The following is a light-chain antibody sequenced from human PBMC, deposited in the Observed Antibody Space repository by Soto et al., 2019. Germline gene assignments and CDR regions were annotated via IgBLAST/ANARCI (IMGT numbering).Light chain of an antibody. J-gene: IGKJ2*01. CDR1: QSLYNSNNLNY. CDR2: WAS. V-gene: IGKV4-1*01. Sequence: DIVMTQSPDSLAVSLGERATINCKSSQSLYNSNNLNYLAWYQQKPGQPPKLLLYWASTRESGVPDRFSGSRYCTDFTLTISSLQDADVAVYYCQQYHSNPSTFGQGTKLEIK. CDR3: QQYHSNPST.